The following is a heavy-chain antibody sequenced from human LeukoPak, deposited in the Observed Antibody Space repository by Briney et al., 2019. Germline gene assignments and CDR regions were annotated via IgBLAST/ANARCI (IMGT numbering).Heavy chain of an antibody. CDR1: GYSFSSYW. CDR3: ARHRYSRGWLGTDY. V-gene: IGHV5-51*01. D-gene: IGHD6-19*01. CDR2: INPGDSDT. Sequence: GESLKISCKGSGYSFSSYWIGWVRQMPGKGLEWRGIINPGDSDTRYSPSLQGQVTVSVDKSITTAYLHWSSLKASDTAMYYCARHRYSRGWLGTDYWGQGTLVTVSS. J-gene: IGHJ4*02.